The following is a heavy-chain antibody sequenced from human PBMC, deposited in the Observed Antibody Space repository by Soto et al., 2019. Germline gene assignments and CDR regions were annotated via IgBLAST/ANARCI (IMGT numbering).Heavy chain of an antibody. Sequence: QVQLVQSGAEVNKPGASVKVSCKASGYTFTGYYMHWVRQAPGQGLEWMGWINPNSGGTNYAQKFQGRGTMTRDTSISTAYMELSRLRSDDTAVYYCATKNDYGSGSYYYYYGMDVWGQGTTVTVSS. J-gene: IGHJ6*02. CDR1: GYTFTGYY. D-gene: IGHD3-10*01. CDR2: INPNSGGT. V-gene: IGHV1-2*02. CDR3: ATKNDYGSGSYYYYYGMDV.